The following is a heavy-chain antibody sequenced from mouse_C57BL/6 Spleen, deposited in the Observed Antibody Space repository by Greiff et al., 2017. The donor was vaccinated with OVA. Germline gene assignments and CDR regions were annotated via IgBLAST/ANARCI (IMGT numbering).Heavy chain of an antibody. D-gene: IGHD1-1*01. J-gene: IGHJ1*03. V-gene: IGHV5-16*01. CDR2: INYDGSST. CDR3: ARTYDYGSSYEGYFDV. Sequence: EVMLVESEGGLVQPGSSMKLSCTASGFTFSDYYMAWVRQVPEKGLEWVANINYDGSSTYYLDSLKSRFIISRDNAKNILYLQMSSLKSEDTATYYCARTYDYGSSYEGYFDVWGTGTTVTVSS. CDR1: GFTFSDYY.